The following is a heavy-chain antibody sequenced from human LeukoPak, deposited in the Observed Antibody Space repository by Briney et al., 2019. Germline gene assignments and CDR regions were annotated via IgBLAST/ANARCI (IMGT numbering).Heavy chain of an antibody. Sequence: SGTLSLTCAVSGDSISSSNWWSWVRQPPGKGLGWIGEIYHSGSTNYNPSLKSRVTISVDKSKNQFSLKLSSVTAADTAVYYCARVPVAAAGLGRGYYYYGMDVWGQGTTVTVSS. CDR1: GDSISSSNW. D-gene: IGHD6-13*01. V-gene: IGHV4-4*02. CDR3: ARVPVAAAGLGRGYYYYGMDV. J-gene: IGHJ6*02. CDR2: IYHSGST.